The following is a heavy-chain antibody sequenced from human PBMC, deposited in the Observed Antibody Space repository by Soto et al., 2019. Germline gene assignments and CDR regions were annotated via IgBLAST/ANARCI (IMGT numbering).Heavy chain of an antibody. D-gene: IGHD3-22*01. Sequence: SLRLSCAASGFTFSSYGMHWVRQAPGKGLEWVAVISYDGSNKYYADSVKGRFTISRDNSKNTLYLQMNSLRAEDTAVYYCAKGLYYDHLPFFDYWGQGTLVTVSS. CDR3: AKGLYYDHLPFFDY. J-gene: IGHJ4*02. V-gene: IGHV3-30*18. CDR2: ISYDGSNK. CDR1: GFTFSSYG.